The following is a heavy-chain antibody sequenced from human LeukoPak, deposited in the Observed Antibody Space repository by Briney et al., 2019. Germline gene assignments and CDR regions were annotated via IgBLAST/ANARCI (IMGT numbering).Heavy chain of an antibody. CDR1: GFTFSSYA. J-gene: IGHJ5*02. CDR2: ISYDGSNK. V-gene: IGHV3-30*04. D-gene: IGHD3-3*01. CDR3: ARGLEWLLYRSGFDP. Sequence: GGSLRLSCAASGFTFSSYAMHWVRQAPGKGLEWVAVISYDGSNKYYADSVKGRFTISRDNSKNTLYLQMNSLRAEDTAVYYCARGLEWLLYRSGFDPWGQGTLVTVSS.